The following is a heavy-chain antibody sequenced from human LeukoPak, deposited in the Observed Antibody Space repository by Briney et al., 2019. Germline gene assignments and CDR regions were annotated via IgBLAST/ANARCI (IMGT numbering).Heavy chain of an antibody. V-gene: IGHV4-59*02. CDR2: IYYSGST. CDR3: ARAVKYYYDSSGYPKWFDP. Sequence: SETLSLTCTVSGDSVIGSYWSWIRQPPGKGLEWIGYIYYSGSTNYNPSLKSRVTISVDTSKNQFSLKLSSVTAADTAVYYCARAVKYYYDSSGYPKWFDPWGQGTLVTVSS. D-gene: IGHD3-22*01. J-gene: IGHJ5*02. CDR1: GDSVIGSY.